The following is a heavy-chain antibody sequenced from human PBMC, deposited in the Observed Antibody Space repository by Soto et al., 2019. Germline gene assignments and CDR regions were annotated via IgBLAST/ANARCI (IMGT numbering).Heavy chain of an antibody. V-gene: IGHV4-59*01. Sequence: NPSETLSLTCTVSGGSISSYYWSWIRQPPGKGLEWIGYIYYSGSTNYNPSLKSRVTISVDTSKNQFSLKLSSVTAADTAVYYCARYSYGLFDYWGQGTLVTVSS. CDR1: GGSISSYY. J-gene: IGHJ4*02. D-gene: IGHD5-18*01. CDR2: IYYSGST. CDR3: ARYSYGLFDY.